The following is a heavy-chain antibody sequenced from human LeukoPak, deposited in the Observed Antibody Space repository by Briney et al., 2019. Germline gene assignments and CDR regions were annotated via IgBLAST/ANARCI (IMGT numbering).Heavy chain of an antibody. J-gene: IGHJ5*02. CDR2: IYYSGST. Sequence: PSETLSLTCTVSGGSISSYCWSWIRQPPGKGLEWIGYIYYSGSTNYNPSLKSRVTISVDTSKNQFSLKLSSVTAADTAVYYCARGSRWFDPWGQGTLVTVSS. CDR3: ARGSRWFDP. CDR1: GGSISSYC. V-gene: IGHV4-59*01.